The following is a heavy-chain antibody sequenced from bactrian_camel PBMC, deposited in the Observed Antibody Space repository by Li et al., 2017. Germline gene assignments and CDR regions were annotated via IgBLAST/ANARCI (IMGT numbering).Heavy chain of an antibody. Sequence: HVQLVESGGGSVQSGDSLQLSCAVSGATVNTYCMAWFRQTPGKEREGVARIDSRGTIEYLDTVKGRFTITQDNAKSTLYLQMNSLKPEDTAMYYCAAAPFCPLDNVQFWGQGTQVTVS. CDR3: AAAPFCPLDNVQF. J-gene: IGHJ4*01. CDR2: IDSRGTI. CDR1: GATVNTYC. V-gene: IGHV3S57*01.